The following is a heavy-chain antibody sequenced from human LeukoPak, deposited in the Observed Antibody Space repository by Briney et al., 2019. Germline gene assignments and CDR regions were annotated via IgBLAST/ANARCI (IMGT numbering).Heavy chain of an antibody. V-gene: IGHV3-48*03. J-gene: IGHJ5*01. CDR2: ISDSGTTE. CDR1: GFILSSFQ. D-gene: IGHD2-8*01. CDR3: ARDGTTNRYNWFDS. Sequence: PGGSLRLSCAASGFILSSFQMNWVRQAPGKGLEWLSYISDSGTTEYYADSVKGRFTISRDNAKNSLYLQMNSLTGEDTALYYCARDGTTNRYNWFDSWGQGTLVTVSS.